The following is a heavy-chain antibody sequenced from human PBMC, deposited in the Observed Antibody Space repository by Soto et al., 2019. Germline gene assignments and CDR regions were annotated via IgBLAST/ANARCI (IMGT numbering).Heavy chain of an antibody. V-gene: IGHV3-23*01. CDR1: GFTFSSYA. Sequence: GSLRLSCAASGFTFSSYAMSWVRQAPGKGLDWVSAISGSGGSTYYADSVKGRFTISRDNSKNTLYLQMNSLRAEDTAVYYCAKDDDFWSGYSDYWGQGTLVTVYS. D-gene: IGHD3-3*01. J-gene: IGHJ4*02. CDR2: ISGSGGST. CDR3: AKDDDFWSGYSDY.